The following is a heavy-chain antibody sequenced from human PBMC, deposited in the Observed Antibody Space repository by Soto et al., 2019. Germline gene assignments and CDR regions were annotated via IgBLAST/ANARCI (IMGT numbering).Heavy chain of an antibody. CDR3: AGGDYYHSSGYYFYYYTMDV. CDR1: GGSISSSSYY. J-gene: IGHJ6*02. V-gene: IGHV4-39*01. D-gene: IGHD3-22*01. CDR2: VYYGGST. Sequence: SETLSLTCTVSGGSISSSSYYWGRIRQPPGKGQEWIGNVYYGGSTYYNPSLKSRVTISVETSKSQFSLKLSSVTAADTAVYYCAGGDYYHSSGYYFYYYTMDVWGQGTTVTVSS.